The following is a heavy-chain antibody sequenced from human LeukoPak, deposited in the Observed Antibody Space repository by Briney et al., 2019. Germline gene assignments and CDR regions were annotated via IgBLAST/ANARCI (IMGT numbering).Heavy chain of an antibody. CDR3: ATITSMRVVLIS. CDR1: GFTFSSFD. V-gene: IGHV3-23*01. CDR2: ICVSATNT. J-gene: IGHJ1*01. Sequence: GGSLRLSCAASGFTFSSFDMTWVRQALGKGLEWVSTICVSATNTYYADSVKGRFTISRDNSKNTLYLQMNSLRADDTAVYYCATITSMRVVLISWGQGTLVTVSS. D-gene: IGHD3-22*01.